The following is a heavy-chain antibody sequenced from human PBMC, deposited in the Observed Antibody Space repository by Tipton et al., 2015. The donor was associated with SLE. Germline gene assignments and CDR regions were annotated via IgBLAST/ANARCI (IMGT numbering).Heavy chain of an antibody. J-gene: IGHJ4*02. CDR2: INPSGGST. CDR3: ARGGGGGDCLDY. D-gene: IGHD2-21*01. Sequence: QLVQSGAEVKKPGASVKVSCMASGYTFTSYYMHWVRQAPGQGLEWMGIINPSGGSTSYAQKFQGRVTMTRDTSTSTVSMELSSLRSEDTAVYYCARGGGGGDCLDYWGQGTLVTVSS. V-gene: IGHV1-46*01. CDR1: GYTFTSYY.